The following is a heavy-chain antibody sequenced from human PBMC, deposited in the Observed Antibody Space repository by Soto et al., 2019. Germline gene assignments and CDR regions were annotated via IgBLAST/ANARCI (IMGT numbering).Heavy chain of an antibody. J-gene: IGHJ5*02. CDR3: ARDGGVATGRFDP. D-gene: IGHD3-16*01. V-gene: IGHV3-13*01. CDR1: GFTFSSYD. CDR2: IGTAGDK. Sequence: GGSLRLSCAASGFTFSSYDMHWVRQPTGKGLEWVSAIGTAGDKYYPGSGKGRFTVSGENAKNYLYLQMNSLRAEDTAVYYCARDGGVATGRFDPWGQGTLVTVSS.